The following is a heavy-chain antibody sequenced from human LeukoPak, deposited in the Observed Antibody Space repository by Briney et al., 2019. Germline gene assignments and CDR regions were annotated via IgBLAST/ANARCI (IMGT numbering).Heavy chain of an antibody. Sequence: GGSLRLSCTASGFTFGDYAMSWVRQAPGKGLEWVGFIRSKAYGGTTEYAASVKGRFTISRDDSKSIAYLQMNSLKTEDTAVYYCTREVADSGSYDWGQGTLVTVSS. CDR3: TREVADSGSYD. CDR2: IRSKAYGGTT. CDR1: GFTFGDYA. D-gene: IGHD1-26*01. J-gene: IGHJ4*02. V-gene: IGHV3-49*04.